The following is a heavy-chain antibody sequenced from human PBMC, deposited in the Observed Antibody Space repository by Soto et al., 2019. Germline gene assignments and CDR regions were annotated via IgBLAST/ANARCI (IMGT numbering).Heavy chain of an antibody. CDR2: IYHSGST. CDR1: GSSISSSNW. V-gene: IGHV4-4*02. J-gene: IGHJ3*02. Sequence: QVQLQESGPGLVKPSGTLSLTCTVSGSSISSSNWWSWVRQPPGKGLEWIGEIYHSGSTNYNPSLKSRVTISVDKSKNQFSLKLSSVTAADTAVYYCARGDFGVVIRSVSDAFDIWGQGTMVTVSS. CDR3: ARGDFGVVIRSVSDAFDI. D-gene: IGHD3-3*01.